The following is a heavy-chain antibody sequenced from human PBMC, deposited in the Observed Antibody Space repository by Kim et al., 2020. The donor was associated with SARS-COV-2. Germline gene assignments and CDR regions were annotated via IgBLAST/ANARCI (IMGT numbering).Heavy chain of an antibody. J-gene: IGHJ6*02. Sequence: ASVKVSCKASGYTFTSYGISWVRQAPGQGLEWMGWISAYNGNTNYAQKLQGRVTMTTDTSTSTAYMELRSLRSDDTAVYYCARDWVGATNELFVPYYGMDVWGQGTTVTVSS. CDR3: ARDWVGATNELFVPYYGMDV. V-gene: IGHV1-18*04. CDR1: GYTFTSYG. CDR2: ISAYNGNT. D-gene: IGHD1-26*01.